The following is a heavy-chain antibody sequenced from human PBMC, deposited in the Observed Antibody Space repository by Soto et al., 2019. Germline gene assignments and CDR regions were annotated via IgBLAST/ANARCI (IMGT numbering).Heavy chain of an antibody. D-gene: IGHD2-2*01. V-gene: IGHV1-2*04. CDR2: INPNSGGT. Sequence: ASVKVSCRASGYTFTGYYMHWVRQAPGQGLEWMGWINPNSGGTNYAQKFQGWVTMTRDTSISTGYMELSRLRSDDTAVYYCARAPNPVVPVDFSYYGMDVWGQGTTVTVSS. J-gene: IGHJ6*02. CDR3: ARAPNPVVPVDFSYYGMDV. CDR1: GYTFTGYY.